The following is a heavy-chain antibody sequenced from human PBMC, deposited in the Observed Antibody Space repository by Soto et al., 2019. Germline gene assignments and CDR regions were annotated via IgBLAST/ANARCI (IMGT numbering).Heavy chain of an antibody. CDR1: GCTFSRYT. Sequence: QVQLVQSGAEVKKPGSSVKVSCKASGCTFSRYTINWVRQAPGQGLEWMGRIIPIAAIANYTQKFQGRVTITVDKSSTTAYMELSSLRSDDTVVYYCARGSTIVRGAPSWFDPWGQGTLVTVSS. D-gene: IGHD3-10*01. CDR2: IIPIAAIA. V-gene: IGHV1-69*02. J-gene: IGHJ5*02. CDR3: ARGSTIVRGAPSWFDP.